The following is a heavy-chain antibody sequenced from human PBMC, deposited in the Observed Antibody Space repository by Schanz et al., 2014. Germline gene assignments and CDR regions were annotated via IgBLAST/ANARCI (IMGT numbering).Heavy chain of an antibody. D-gene: IGHD2-8*02. CDR1: GGSISSHF. Sequence: QVQLQESGPGLVKPSETLSLTCTVSGGSISSHFWSWIRQTPGKGRSLLGYMYHSGSSNYNPSLKSRVTISVDTSKNQFSLKMTSLTAADTAVYFCARVGGGILTSWYSLDSWGQGTLVTVSS. J-gene: IGHJ4*02. CDR2: MYHSGSS. CDR3: ARVGGGILTSWYSLDS. V-gene: IGHV4-59*11.